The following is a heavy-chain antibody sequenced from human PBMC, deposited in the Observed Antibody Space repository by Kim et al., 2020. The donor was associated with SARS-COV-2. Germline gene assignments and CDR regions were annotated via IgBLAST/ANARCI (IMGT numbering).Heavy chain of an antibody. CDR3: ANPFWHFDL. CDR1: GFTFSSYN. J-gene: IGHJ2*01. Sequence: GGSLRLSCAVSGFTFSSYNMHWVRQAPGKGLVWVSRINNDGSKTDYADSVKGRFTISRDNAKNTLYLQMNSLRVEDTAVYYCANPFWHFDLWSRGTLVTVSS. CDR2: INNDGSKT. V-gene: IGHV3-74*01.